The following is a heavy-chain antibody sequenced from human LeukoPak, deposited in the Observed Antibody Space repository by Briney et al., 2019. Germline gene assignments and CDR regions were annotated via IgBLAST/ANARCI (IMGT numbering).Heavy chain of an antibody. CDR3: ARDEVGVGATHDY. D-gene: IGHD1-26*01. Sequence: GGSLRLSCAASGFTFSSYWMHWVRQAPGKGLVWVSRISEDGSSTYYADSVKGRFTISRDNAKNTLYLQMNSLRAEDTAVYHCARDEVGVGATHDYWGQGTLVTVSS. J-gene: IGHJ4*02. CDR2: ISEDGSST. V-gene: IGHV3-74*01. CDR1: GFTFSSYW.